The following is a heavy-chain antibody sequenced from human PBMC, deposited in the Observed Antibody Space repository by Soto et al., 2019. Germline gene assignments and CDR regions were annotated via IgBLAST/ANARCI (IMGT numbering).Heavy chain of an antibody. CDR2: ISAYNGNT. V-gene: IGHV1-18*01. J-gene: IGHJ4*02. Sequence: QVQLVQSGAEVKKPGASVKVSCKASGYTFTSYGISWVRQAPGQGLEWMGWISAYNGNTNYAQKLQGRVTMTTDTXTXXAYMELRSLRSDDTAVYYCARDGAKRSGALVELAYWGQGTLVTVSS. D-gene: IGHD6-19*01. CDR3: ARDGAKRSGALVELAY. CDR1: GYTFTSYG.